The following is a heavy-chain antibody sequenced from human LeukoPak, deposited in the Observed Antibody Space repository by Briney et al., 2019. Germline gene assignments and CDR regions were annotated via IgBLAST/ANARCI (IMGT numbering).Heavy chain of an antibody. J-gene: IGHJ5*02. CDR1: GYSISSGYY. CDR2: IYHSGST. Sequence: PSETLSLTCTVSGYSISSGYYWGWIRLPPGKGLEWIGSIYHSGSTYYNPSLKSRVTISVDTSKNQFSLKLSSVTAADTAVYYCARDRAVTTWFDPWGQGTLVTVSS. D-gene: IGHD4-17*01. CDR3: ARDRAVTTWFDP. V-gene: IGHV4-38-2*02.